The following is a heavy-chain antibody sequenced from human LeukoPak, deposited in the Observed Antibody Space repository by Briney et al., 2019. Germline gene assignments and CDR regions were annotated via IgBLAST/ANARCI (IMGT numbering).Heavy chain of an antibody. J-gene: IGHJ4*02. Sequence: TPGGSLRLSCAASGFTFINAWMAWVRQAPGKGLEWVGRIKAKAHGGTIEYAAPVKGRFTISRDDSKNTLYLQMNSLKTEDTAVYYCTQYTYGFFQYWGQGTLVTVSS. D-gene: IGHD5-18*01. CDR2: IKAKAHGGTI. CDR3: TQYTYGFFQY. V-gene: IGHV3-15*01. CDR1: GFTFINAW.